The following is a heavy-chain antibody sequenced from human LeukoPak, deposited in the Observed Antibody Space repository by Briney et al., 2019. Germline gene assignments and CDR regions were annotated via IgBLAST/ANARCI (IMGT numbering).Heavy chain of an antibody. D-gene: IGHD2-2*01. V-gene: IGHV1-18*01. CDR1: GYTFTSYG. Sequence: GASVKVSCKASGYTFTSYGISWVRQAPGQGLEWMGWISAYNGNTNYAQKLQGRVTMTTDTSTSTAYMELRSLRSDDTAVYYCARDFGPDIVVVPAASNFDYWGQGTLVTVSS. CDR3: ARDFGPDIVVVPAASNFDY. J-gene: IGHJ4*02. CDR2: ISAYNGNT.